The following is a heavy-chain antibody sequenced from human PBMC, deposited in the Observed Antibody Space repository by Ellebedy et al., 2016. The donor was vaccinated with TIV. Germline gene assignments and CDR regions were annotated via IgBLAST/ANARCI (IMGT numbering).Heavy chain of an antibody. Sequence: AASVKVSCKASGYTFTIYGINWVRQAPGQGLEWMGWISAYNGNTNYAQKLQGRVTMTTDTSTSTAYMELRSLRSDDTAVYYCATSKLYLDTCGYFDYWGQGTLVTVSS. CDR3: ATSKLYLDTCGYFDY. D-gene: IGHD3-22*01. J-gene: IGHJ4*02. V-gene: IGHV1-18*04. CDR2: ISAYNGNT. CDR1: GYTFTIYG.